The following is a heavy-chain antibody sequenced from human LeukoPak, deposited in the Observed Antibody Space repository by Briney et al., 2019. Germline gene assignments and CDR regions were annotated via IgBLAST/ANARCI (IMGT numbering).Heavy chain of an antibody. Sequence: AGGSLRLSCAASGFTFSSHAMSWVRQAPGKGLEWVANIKQDGSEKYYVDSVKGRFTISRDNAKNSLYLQMNSLRAEDTAVYYCARGGSSWYYYWGQGTLVTVSS. CDR2: IKQDGSEK. CDR1: GFTFSSHA. V-gene: IGHV3-7*05. CDR3: ARGGSSWYYY. J-gene: IGHJ4*02. D-gene: IGHD6-13*01.